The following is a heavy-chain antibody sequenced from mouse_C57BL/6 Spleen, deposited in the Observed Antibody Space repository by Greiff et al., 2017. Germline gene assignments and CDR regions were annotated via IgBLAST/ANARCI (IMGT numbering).Heavy chain of an antibody. J-gene: IGHJ2*01. Sequence: EVQLQESGGGLVKPGGSLKLSCAASGFTFSDYGMHWVRQAPEKGLEWVAYISSGSSTIYYADTGKGRFTISRDNAKNTLFLQMTSLRSEDTAMYYCARDGSSYGYYWGQGTTLTVSS. D-gene: IGHD1-1*01. CDR2: ISSGSSTI. CDR3: ARDGSSYGYY. CDR1: GFTFSDYG. V-gene: IGHV5-17*01.